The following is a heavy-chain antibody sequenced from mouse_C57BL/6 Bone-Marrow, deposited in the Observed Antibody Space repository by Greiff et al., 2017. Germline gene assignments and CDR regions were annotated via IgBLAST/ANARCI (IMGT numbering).Heavy chain of an antibody. J-gene: IGHJ4*01. V-gene: IGHV10-1*01. Sequence: EVNLVEPGGGLVQPKGSLKLSCAASGFSFNTYAMNWVRQAPGKGLEWVGRIRSKSNNYATYYADTVKDRLTISRDDSESMLYLQMNNLKTEDTSMYYCVRGNFYAMDYWGQGTSVTVSS. D-gene: IGHD2-1*01. CDR2: IRSKSNNYAT. CDR3: VRGNFYAMDY. CDR1: GFSFNTYA.